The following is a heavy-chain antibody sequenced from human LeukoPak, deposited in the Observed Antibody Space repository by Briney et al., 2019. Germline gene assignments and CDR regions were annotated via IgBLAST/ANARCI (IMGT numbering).Heavy chain of an antibody. D-gene: IGHD3-10*01. CDR1: GYSFTSYW. CDR2: IYPGDSDT. Sequence: GESLKISCQGSGYSFTSYWIGWVRRLPGKGLEWMGIIYPGDSDTRYSPSFQGQVTISADKSISTAYLQWSSLKASDTAMYYCATIAPGYYYYMDVWGKGTTVTVSS. J-gene: IGHJ6*03. V-gene: IGHV5-51*01. CDR3: ATIAPGYYYYMDV.